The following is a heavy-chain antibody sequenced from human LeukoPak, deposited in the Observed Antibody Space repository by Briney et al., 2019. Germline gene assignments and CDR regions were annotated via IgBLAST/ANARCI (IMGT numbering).Heavy chain of an antibody. V-gene: IGHV1-46*01. D-gene: IGHD1-14*01. CDR1: GYTFTSYN. J-gene: IGHJ4*02. CDR3: ARDIAGGWNYFDY. CDR2: INPTGGST. Sequence: ASVTVSCKASGYTFTSYNIHWVRQAPGQGLEWVGIINPTGGSTGYAQKFQGRVTMTRDTSTTTVYMEMSSLRFEDTAVYYCARDIAGGWNYFDYWGQGTLVTVSS.